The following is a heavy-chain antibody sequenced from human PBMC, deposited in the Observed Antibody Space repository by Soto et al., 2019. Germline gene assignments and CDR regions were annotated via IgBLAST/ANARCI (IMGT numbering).Heavy chain of an antibody. CDR2: IXXXGXT. CDR1: DGYSSDYD. D-gene: IGHD3-10*01. Sequence: SETQSLTCTVADGYSSDYDGRWIRQPPGTGLEWXGXIXXXGXTXXXPXXXXRVSISLDTSKNQFSLNLTSVTAADTGVYFCARAPKVLTQSYFDSWGQGTPLNVSS. V-gene: IGHV4-59*01. J-gene: IGHJ4*02. CDR3: ARAPKVLTQSYFDS.